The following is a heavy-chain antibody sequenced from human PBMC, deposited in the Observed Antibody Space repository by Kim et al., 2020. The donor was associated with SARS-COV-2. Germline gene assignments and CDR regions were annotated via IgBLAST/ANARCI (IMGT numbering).Heavy chain of an antibody. J-gene: IGHJ4*02. V-gene: IGHV1-3*01. CDR3: ARPQTYYYDSSGYYFDY. CDR1: GYTFTSYA. Sequence: ASVKVSCKASGYTFTSYATHWVRQAPGQRLEWMGWINAGNGNTKYSQKFQGRVTITRDTSASTAYMDLSSLRSEDTAVYYCARPQTYYYDSSGYYFDYWGQGTLVTVSS. CDR2: INAGNGNT. D-gene: IGHD3-22*01.